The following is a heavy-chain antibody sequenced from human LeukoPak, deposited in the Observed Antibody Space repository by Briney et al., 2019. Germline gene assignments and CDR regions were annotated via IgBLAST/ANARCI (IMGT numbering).Heavy chain of an antibody. CDR1: GGSFSGYY. CDR3: ARSYFDSSGYYVPLYFDY. V-gene: IGHV4-34*01. D-gene: IGHD3-22*01. Sequence: SETLSLTCAVYGGSFSGYYWSWIRQPPGKGLEWIGEINHSGSTNYNPSLKSRATISVDTSKNQFSLKLSSVTAADTAVYYCARSYFDSSGYYVPLYFDYWGQGTLVTVSS. J-gene: IGHJ4*02. CDR2: INHSGST.